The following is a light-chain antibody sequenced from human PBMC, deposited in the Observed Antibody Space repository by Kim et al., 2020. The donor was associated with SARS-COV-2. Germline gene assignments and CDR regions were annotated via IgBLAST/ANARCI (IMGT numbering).Light chain of an antibody. J-gene: IGLJ1*01. CDR1: GEKY. V-gene: IGLV3-1*01. CDR2: QKK. CDR3: QVWDTSAYV. Sequence: GEKYTSWYRQKPGRALVLVLYQKKKSPSGTPELFSASNSGNTATLTISGTQAMDEADYYCQVWDTSAYVFGTGTKVTVL.